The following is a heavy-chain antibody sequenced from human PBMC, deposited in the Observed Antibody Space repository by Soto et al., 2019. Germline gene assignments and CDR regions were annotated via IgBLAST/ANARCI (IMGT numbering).Heavy chain of an antibody. D-gene: IGHD3-10*01. J-gene: IGHJ4*02. CDR2: ISGSSDYT. V-gene: IGHV3-11*06. CDR1: GFPFSAYY. CDR3: ARDLGSSSTNYFDS. Sequence: GGSLRLSCATSGFPFSAYYMSWIRQAPGKGLEWLSYISGSSDYTNSADSVKGRFTISRDNAKNSLFLQMNRLRADDTAVYYCARDLGSSSTNYFDSWGQGTLVTVS.